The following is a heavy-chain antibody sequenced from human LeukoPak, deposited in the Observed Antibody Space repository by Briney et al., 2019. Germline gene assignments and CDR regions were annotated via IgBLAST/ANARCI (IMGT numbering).Heavy chain of an antibody. CDR2: INPSGGST. Sequence: ASVKVSCKASGYTFTSYYMHWVRPAPGQGLEWMGIINPSGGSTSYAQKFQGRVTMTRDTSTSTVYMELSSLRSEDTAVYYCARASYDSSGYYYGDFGYWGQGTLVTVSS. J-gene: IGHJ4*02. D-gene: IGHD3-22*01. V-gene: IGHV1-46*01. CDR3: ARASYDSSGYYYGDFGY. CDR1: GYTFTSYY.